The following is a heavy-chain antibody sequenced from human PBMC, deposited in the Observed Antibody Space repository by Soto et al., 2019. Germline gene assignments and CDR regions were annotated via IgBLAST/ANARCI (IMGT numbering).Heavy chain of an antibody. CDR2: IIPIFGTA. CDR3: ARDGSGDYYYYYMDV. J-gene: IGHJ6*03. Sequence: ASVKVSCKASGGTFSSYAISWVRQAPGQGLEWMGEIIPIFGTANYAQKFQGRVTITADESTSTAYMELSSLRSEDTAVYYCARDGSGDYYYYYMDVWGKGTTVTVSS. CDR1: GGTFSSYA. D-gene: IGHD7-27*01. V-gene: IGHV1-69*13.